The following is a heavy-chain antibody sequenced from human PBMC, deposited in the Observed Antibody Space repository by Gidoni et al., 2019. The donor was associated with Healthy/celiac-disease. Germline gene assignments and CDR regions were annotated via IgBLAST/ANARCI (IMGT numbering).Heavy chain of an antibody. J-gene: IGHJ5*02. V-gene: IGHV5-51*01. CDR2: IYPGDSDT. D-gene: IGHD3-10*01. Sequence: EVQLVQSGAEVKKPGESLKISCKGSGYSFTSYWIKWGRQMPGKGLEWMGIIYPGDSDTRYRPSFQGQVTISADKSISTAYLQWSSLKASDTAMYYCARQPSVGVYYGSGTEWGWFDPWGQGTLVTVSS. CDR3: ARQPSVGVYYGSGTEWGWFDP. CDR1: GYSFTSYW.